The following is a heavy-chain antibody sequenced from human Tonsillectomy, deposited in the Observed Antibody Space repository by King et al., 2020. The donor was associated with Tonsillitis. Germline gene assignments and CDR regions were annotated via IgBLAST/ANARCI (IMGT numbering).Heavy chain of an antibody. CDR3: DLTVNSGYDYYYYGRDV. V-gene: IGHV3-30*02. Sequence: VQLVESGGGVVQPGGSLRLSCAASGFTFSNYGMHWVRQAPGKGLEWVAFIRYDGNTKYYADSVKGRFTISRDNSKNTLYLQMNSLRAEDTAMYYCDLTVNSGYDYYYYGRDVWGQGTTVTVSS. CDR1: GFTFSNYG. J-gene: IGHJ6*02. D-gene: IGHD5-12*01. CDR2: IRYDGNTK.